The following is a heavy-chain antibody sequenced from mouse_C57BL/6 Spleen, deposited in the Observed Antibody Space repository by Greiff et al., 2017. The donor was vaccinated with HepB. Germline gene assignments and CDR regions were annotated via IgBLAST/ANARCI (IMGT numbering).Heavy chain of an antibody. V-gene: IGHV1-52*01. D-gene: IGHD1-1*01. CDR3: ARWGTNLDY. CDR1: GYTFTSYW. CDR2: IDPSDSET. Sequence: QVQLQQPGAELVRPGSSVKLSCKASGYTFTSYWMHWVKQRPIQGLEWIGNIDPSDSETHYNQKFKDKATLTVDKSSSTAYMQLSSLTSEDPAVYYCARWGTNLDYWGQGTTLTVSS. J-gene: IGHJ2*01.